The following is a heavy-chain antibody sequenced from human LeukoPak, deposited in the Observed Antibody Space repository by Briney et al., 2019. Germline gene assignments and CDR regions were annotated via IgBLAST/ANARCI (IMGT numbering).Heavy chain of an antibody. D-gene: IGHD6-13*01. CDR1: GYTFTSYG. V-gene: IGHV1-18*01. J-gene: IGHJ4*02. CDR2: ISAYNGNT. Sequence: ASVKVSCKASGYTFTSYGISWVRQAPGQGLEWMGWISAYNGNTNYAQKLQGRVTMTTDTSTSTAYMELRSLRSDDTAVYYCARDGKMPGIAAAGQDFDYWGQGTLVTVSS. CDR3: ARDGKMPGIAAAGQDFDY.